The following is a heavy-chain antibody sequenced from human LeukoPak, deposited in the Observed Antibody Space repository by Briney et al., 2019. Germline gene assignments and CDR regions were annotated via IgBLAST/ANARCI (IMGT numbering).Heavy chain of an antibody. CDR1: GYTFTSYG. Sequence: ASVKVSCKASGYTFTSYGISWVRQAPGQGLEWMGWISAYNGNTNYAQKLEGRVTMTTDTSTSTAYMELRSLRSDDTAVYYCARDSGLKYYGSGSYYPLDYWGQGTLVTVSS. J-gene: IGHJ4*02. CDR3: ARDSGLKYYGSGSYYPLDY. D-gene: IGHD3-10*01. CDR2: ISAYNGNT. V-gene: IGHV1-18*01.